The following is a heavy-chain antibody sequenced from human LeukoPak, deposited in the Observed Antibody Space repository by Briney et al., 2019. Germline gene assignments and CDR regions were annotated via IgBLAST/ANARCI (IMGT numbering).Heavy chain of an antibody. CDR2: IASDGSST. D-gene: IGHD6-19*01. CDR3: ARALYGSGWYWLN. CDR1: GFTFSSYW. J-gene: IGHJ4*02. Sequence: PGGSLRLSCAASGFTFSSYWMNWVRQAPGKGLVWVSRIASDGSSTTYADSVKGRFTISRDNAKNSLYLQMNSLRAEDTAVYYCARALYGSGWYWLNWGQGTLVTVSS. V-gene: IGHV3-74*01.